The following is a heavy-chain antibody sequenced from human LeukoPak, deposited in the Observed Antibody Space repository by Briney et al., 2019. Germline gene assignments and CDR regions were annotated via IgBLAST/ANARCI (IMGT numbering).Heavy chain of an antibody. J-gene: IGHJ4*02. V-gene: IGHV5-51*01. CDR3: ARRRDGYNIDY. Sequence: TGESLKISCKGSGYSFNNYWIAWVRQMPGKGLEWMGIIYPGDSDTKYSPSFQGQVTFSADKSISTAYLQWSSLKASDTAMYYCARRRDGYNIDYWGQGTLVTVSS. CDR1: GYSFNNYW. D-gene: IGHD5-24*01. CDR2: IYPGDSDT.